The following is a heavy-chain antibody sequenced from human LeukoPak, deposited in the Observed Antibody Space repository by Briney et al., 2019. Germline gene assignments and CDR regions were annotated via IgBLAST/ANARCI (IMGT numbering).Heavy chain of an antibody. CDR3: ARDDVIAAAAYDAFDM. Sequence: ASVKVSCKASGYTFTGYYMHWVRQAPGQGLEWMGWINPNSGDTKYAQKFQGRVTMTRDTSISTAYMELSRLTSDDTAVYYCARDDVIAAAAYDAFDMWGQGKMVTVSS. V-gene: IGHV1-2*02. D-gene: IGHD6-13*01. J-gene: IGHJ3*02. CDR2: INPNSGDT. CDR1: GYTFTGYY.